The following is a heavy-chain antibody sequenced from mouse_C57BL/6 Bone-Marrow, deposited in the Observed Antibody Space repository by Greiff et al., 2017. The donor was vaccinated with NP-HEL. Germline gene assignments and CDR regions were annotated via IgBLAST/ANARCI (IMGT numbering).Heavy chain of an antibody. CDR1: GYAFSSYW. V-gene: IGHV1-80*01. J-gene: IGHJ3*01. CDR2: IYPGDGDT. Sequence: VKLMESGAELVKPGASVKISCKASGYAFSSYWMNWVKQRPGKGLEWIGQIYPGDGDTNYNGKFKGKATLTADKSSSTAYMQLSSLTSEDSAVYFCARAGDGTGFGCWGQGTLVTVSA. CDR3: ARAGDGTGFGC. D-gene: IGHD2-1*01.